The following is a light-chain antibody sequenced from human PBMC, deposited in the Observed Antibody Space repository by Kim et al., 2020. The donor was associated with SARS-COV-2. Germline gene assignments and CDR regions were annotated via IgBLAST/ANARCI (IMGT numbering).Light chain of an antibody. CDR3: QQRSNWPPELT. CDR2: DAS. J-gene: IGKJ4*01. V-gene: IGKV3-11*01. Sequence: SPGDRATLSCRARQSVNRLAWYQQRPGQAPRLLIYDASKRATGIPARFSGSGSETDFTLTINSLEPEDFAVYYCQQRSNWPPELTFAGGTKVDIK. CDR1: QSVNR.